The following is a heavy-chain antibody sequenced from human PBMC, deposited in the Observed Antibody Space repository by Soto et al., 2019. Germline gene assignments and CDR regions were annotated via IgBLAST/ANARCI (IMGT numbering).Heavy chain of an antibody. CDR1: GGSISSGGYY. CDR2: IYYSGST. Sequence: PSETLSLTCTVSGGSISSGGYYWSWIRQHPGKGLEWIGYIYYSGSTYYNPSLKSRVTISVDTSKNQFSLKLNSVTAADTALYYCAITGFPLRGYSAYPLDYWGQGTLVTVSS. V-gene: IGHV4-31*03. D-gene: IGHD5-12*01. CDR3: AITGFPLRGYSAYPLDY. J-gene: IGHJ4*02.